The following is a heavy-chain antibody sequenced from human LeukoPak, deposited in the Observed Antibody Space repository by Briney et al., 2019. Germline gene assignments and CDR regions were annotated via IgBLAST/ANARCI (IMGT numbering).Heavy chain of an antibody. Sequence: GGSLRLSCAASGFTFSSYGMHWVRQAPGKGLEWVAFIRYDGSNKYYADSVKGRFAISRDNSKNTLYLQMNRLRAEDTAVYYCARDGGWDIVVVPAAMEFWGQGTLVTVSS. CDR2: IRYDGSNK. V-gene: IGHV3-30*02. CDR1: GFTFSSYG. CDR3: ARDGGWDIVVVPAAMEF. D-gene: IGHD2-2*01. J-gene: IGHJ4*02.